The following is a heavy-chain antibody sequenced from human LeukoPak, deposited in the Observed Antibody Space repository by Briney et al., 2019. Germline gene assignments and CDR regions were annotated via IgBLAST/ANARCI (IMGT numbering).Heavy chain of an antibody. J-gene: IGHJ5*02. V-gene: IGHV1-18*04. CDR2: ITTYNAKT. Sequence: SVNLSCTLSGYTFTTYGISRGPQAPGHRLKWLGWITTYNAKTHSAQKFQARVTMTAYTSTRTMSMELRSLKPDDTPVYYCASDAGGSGYDTLESWGQGRLVTASS. CDR1: GYTFTTYG. CDR3: ASDAGGSGYDTLES. D-gene: IGHD3-22*01.